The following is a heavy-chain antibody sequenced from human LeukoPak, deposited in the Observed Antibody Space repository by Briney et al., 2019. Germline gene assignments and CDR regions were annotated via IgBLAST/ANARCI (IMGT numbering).Heavy chain of an antibody. CDR1: GGSISSYY. J-gene: IGHJ6*02. D-gene: IGHD6-13*01. V-gene: IGHV4-59*01. Sequence: SETLSLTCTVSGGSISSYYWSWIRQPPGKGLEWIGYIYYSGNTNYNPSLKSRVTISVDTSKNQFSLKLSSVTAADTAVYYCARLAISSRYQDYYYGMDVWGQGTTVTVSS. CDR3: ARLAISSRYQDYYYGMDV. CDR2: IYYSGNT.